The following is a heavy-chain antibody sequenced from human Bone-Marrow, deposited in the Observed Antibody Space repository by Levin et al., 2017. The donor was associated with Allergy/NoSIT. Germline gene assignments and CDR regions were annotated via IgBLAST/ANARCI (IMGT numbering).Heavy chain of an antibody. CDR2: ISWNSGSR. CDR1: GFTFDDYA. Sequence: SGGSLRLSCAASGFTFDDYAMHWVRQAPGKGLEWVSGISWNSGSRGYSDSVKGRFTISRDNAKNSLYLQMNSLRPEDTALYYCARDKRDTTPYYLDDWGQGTLVTVSS. J-gene: IGHJ4*02. CDR3: ARDKRDTTPYYLDD. D-gene: IGHD1-26*01. V-gene: IGHV3-9*01.